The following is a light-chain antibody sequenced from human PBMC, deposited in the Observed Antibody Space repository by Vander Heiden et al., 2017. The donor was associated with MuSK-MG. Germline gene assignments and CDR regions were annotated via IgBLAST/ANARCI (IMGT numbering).Light chain of an antibody. CDR3: QRTYKASPSILT. CDR2: SAS. J-gene: IGKJ3*01. V-gene: IGKV1-27*01. Sequence: DIQLTQSPSSLSASVGDRVTSTCRVSQSISSYLNWYRQKPGKVPKLLSYSASNLQSVVPSRFSGSGSCTDFTLTISSLQPEDVATYYGQRTYKASPSILTFGPGTKVDIK. CDR1: QSISSY.